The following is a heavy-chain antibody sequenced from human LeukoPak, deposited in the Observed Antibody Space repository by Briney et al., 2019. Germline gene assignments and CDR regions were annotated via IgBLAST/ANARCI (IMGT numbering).Heavy chain of an antibody. Sequence: GGSLRLSCAASGFTFSSYAMSWVRQAPGKGLEWVSAISGSGGSTYYADSVKGRFTVSRDNSKNTLYLQMNSLRAEDTAVYYCAKEGLNPDSSGYNHWGQGTLVTVSS. CDR1: GFTFSSYA. J-gene: IGHJ5*02. CDR2: ISGSGGST. V-gene: IGHV3-23*01. CDR3: AKEGLNPDSSGYNH. D-gene: IGHD3-22*01.